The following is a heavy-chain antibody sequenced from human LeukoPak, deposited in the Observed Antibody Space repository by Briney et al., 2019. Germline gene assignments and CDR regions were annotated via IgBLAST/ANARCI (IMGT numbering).Heavy chain of an antibody. CDR1: GYTFTGYY. D-gene: IGHD6-19*01. CDR3: ARDRGAVAGTRGDNWFDP. CDR2: INPNSGGT. V-gene: IGHV1-2*06. Sequence: ASVKVSCKASGYTFTGYYMHWVRQAPGQGLEWMGRINPNSGGTNYAQKFQGRVTMTRDTSISTAYMELSRLRSDDTAVYYCARDRGAVAGTRGDNWFDPWGQGTLVTVSS. J-gene: IGHJ5*02.